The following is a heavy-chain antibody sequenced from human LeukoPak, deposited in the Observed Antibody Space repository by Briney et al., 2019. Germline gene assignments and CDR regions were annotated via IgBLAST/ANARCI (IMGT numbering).Heavy chain of an antibody. J-gene: IGHJ3*02. V-gene: IGHV1-69*04. CDR3: ARMGSSGPRDAFDI. D-gene: IGHD6-19*01. CDR2: IIPILGIA. Sequence: SVKVSCKASGGTFSSYAISWVRQAPGQGLEWMGRIIPILGIANYAQKFQGRVTITADKSTSTAYMELSSLRSEDTAAYYCARMGSSGPRDAFDIWGQGTMVTVSS. CDR1: GGTFSSYA.